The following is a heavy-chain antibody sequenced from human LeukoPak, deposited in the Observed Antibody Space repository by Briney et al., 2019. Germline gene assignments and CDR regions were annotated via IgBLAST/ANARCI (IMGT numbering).Heavy chain of an antibody. V-gene: IGHV1-46*01. CDR2: INPSGGST. CDR3: ARPYVDTAMVRSYYYGMDV. J-gene: IGHJ6*02. Sequence: ASVKVSCKASGYTFTSYYMHWVRQAPGQGLEWMGIINPSGGSTSYAQKFQGRVTMTRDTSTSTVYMELSSLRSEDTAVYYCARPYVDTAMVRSYYYGMDVWGQGTTVTVSS. CDR1: GYTFTSYY. D-gene: IGHD5-18*01.